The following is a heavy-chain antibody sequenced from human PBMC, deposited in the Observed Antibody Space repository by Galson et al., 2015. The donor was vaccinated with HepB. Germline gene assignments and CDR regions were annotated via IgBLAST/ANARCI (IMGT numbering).Heavy chain of an antibody. J-gene: IGHJ4*02. Sequence: PALVKPPQTLTLTRSFSGFSLSTSGVGVGWTRQPPGKALEWLALIYWDDDKRYSPSLKSRLTITKDTSKNQVVLTMTNMDPVDTATYYCAHRNLVTFDYWGQGTLVTVSS. V-gene: IGHV2-5*02. CDR3: AHRNLVTFDY. CDR1: GFSLSTSGVG. CDR2: IYWDDDK. D-gene: IGHD2-21*02.